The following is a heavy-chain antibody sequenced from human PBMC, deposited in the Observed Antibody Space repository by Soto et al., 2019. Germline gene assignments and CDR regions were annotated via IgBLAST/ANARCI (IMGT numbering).Heavy chain of an antibody. Sequence: PSETLSLTCTDSGGSVSSGSYYWSWIRQPPGKGLEWIGYIYYSGSTNYNPSLKSQVTISVDTSKNQFSLKLSSVTAADTAVYYCAAETSKYSSSWYEPDYWGQGTLVTVSS. CDR3: AAETSKYSSSWYEPDY. D-gene: IGHD6-13*01. CDR1: GGSVSSGSYY. CDR2: IYYSGST. V-gene: IGHV4-61*01. J-gene: IGHJ4*02.